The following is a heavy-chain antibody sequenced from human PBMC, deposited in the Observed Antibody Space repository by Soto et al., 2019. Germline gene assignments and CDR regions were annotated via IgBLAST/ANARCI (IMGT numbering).Heavy chain of an antibody. CDR3: ASLYGDYVPY. Sequence: QLQLQESGPGLVKPSETLSLTCSVSGDSISSSSYYWGWIRQPPGKGLEWIGTINYSGSTYYNPSLRSRVTIPVDTSKSQFSLKVSSVTAADTAVYYCASLYGDYVPYWGQGILVSVSS. J-gene: IGHJ4*02. CDR1: GDSISSSSYY. D-gene: IGHD4-17*01. CDR2: INYSGST. V-gene: IGHV4-39*01.